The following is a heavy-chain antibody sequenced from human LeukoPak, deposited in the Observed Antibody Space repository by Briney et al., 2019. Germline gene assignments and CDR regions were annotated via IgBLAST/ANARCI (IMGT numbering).Heavy chain of an antibody. CDR3: ARAGGYCSSTSCQLLGY. CDR2: ISSSSSYI. V-gene: IGHV3-21*01. Sequence: AGGSLRLSCAASGFTFSSYSMNWVRRAPGKGLEWVSSISSSSSYIYYADSVKGRFTISRDNAKNSLYLQMNSLRAEDTAVYYCARAGGYCSSTSCQLLGYWGQGTLVTVSS. CDR1: GFTFSSYS. J-gene: IGHJ4*02. D-gene: IGHD2-2*01.